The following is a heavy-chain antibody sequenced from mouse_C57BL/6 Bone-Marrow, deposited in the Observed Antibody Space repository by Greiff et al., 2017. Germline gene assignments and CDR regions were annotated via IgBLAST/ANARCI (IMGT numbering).Heavy chain of an antibody. V-gene: IGHV8-8*01. CDR3: ARRGIYYDYDY. CDR1: GFSLSTFGMG. CDR2: IWWDDAK. J-gene: IGHJ3*01. D-gene: IGHD2-4*01. Sequence: QVQLKESGPGILQPSQTLSLTCSFSGFSLSTFGMGVGWIRQPSGKGLEWLAHIWWDDAKYYNPALKSRLTISKDTSKNQVFRKIANVGTADTATYYCARRGIYYDYDYWGQGTLVTVSA.